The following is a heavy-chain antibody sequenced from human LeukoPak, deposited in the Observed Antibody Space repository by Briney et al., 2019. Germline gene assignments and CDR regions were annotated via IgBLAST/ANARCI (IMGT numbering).Heavy chain of an antibody. J-gene: IGHJ4*02. CDR2: IRPEGTTT. Sequence: GGSLRLSCATSGFTFSTYWMHWVRQAPGKGLVWVARIRPEGTTTAYADSVKGRFTISRDNAKNTLFLQMNSLSAEDTAVYYCARDLDWILFDYWGQGTLVTVSS. CDR3: ARDLDWILFDY. CDR1: GFTFSTYW. V-gene: IGHV3-74*03. D-gene: IGHD3-9*01.